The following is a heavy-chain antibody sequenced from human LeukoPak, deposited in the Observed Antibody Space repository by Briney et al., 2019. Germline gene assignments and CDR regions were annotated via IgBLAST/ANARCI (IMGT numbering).Heavy chain of an antibody. Sequence: GGSLRLSCAASGVTVGNNYMSWVRQPPGKGLEWISVIYSDGSTYYADSVKGRFTISRDSSENTLYLQMNSLRAEDTAVYYCARDPGGGPTYGFWGQGTLVTVSS. J-gene: IGHJ4*02. D-gene: IGHD1-26*01. CDR3: ARDPGGGPTYGF. CDR2: IYSDGST. CDR1: GVTVGNNY. V-gene: IGHV3-53*05.